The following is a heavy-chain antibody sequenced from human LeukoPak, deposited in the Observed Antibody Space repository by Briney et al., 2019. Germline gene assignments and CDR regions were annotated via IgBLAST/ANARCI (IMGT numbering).Heavy chain of an antibody. CDR3: ARDLDY. CDR2: ITTSGGAK. J-gene: IGHJ4*02. Sequence: GGSLRLSCAASGFTFSSYSMNWVRQAPGKGLEWISYITTSGGAKNYADSVKGRFTISRDNAENSLYLQMSSLRAEDTAVYYCARDLDYWGQGTLVTVSS. V-gene: IGHV3-48*01. CDR1: GFTFSSYS.